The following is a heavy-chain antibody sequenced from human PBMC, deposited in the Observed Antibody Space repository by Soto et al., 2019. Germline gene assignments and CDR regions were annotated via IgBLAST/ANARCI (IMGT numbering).Heavy chain of an antibody. CDR3: ARKGRIVVVPAASLYYYYYGMDV. J-gene: IGHJ6*02. CDR2: INPSGGST. V-gene: IGHV1-46*01. Sequence: ASVKVSCKASGYTFTIYYMHFVLQAPGQGLECNGIINPSGGSTGYGQKFQGRVTMTRDTSTSTVYMELSSLRSEDTAVYYCARKGRIVVVPAASLYYYYYGMDVWGQGTTDTVSS. D-gene: IGHD2-2*01. CDR1: GYTFTIYY.